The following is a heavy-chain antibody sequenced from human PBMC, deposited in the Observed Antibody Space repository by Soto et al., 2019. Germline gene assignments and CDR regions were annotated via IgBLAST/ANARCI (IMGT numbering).Heavy chain of an antibody. CDR1: EFTFSDYA. CDR2: ISYDETFK. D-gene: IGHD2-15*01. J-gene: IGHJ4*02. Sequence: QVQLVESGGGVVQPGRSRRLSCTASEFTFSDYAMHWVRQTPGKGLEWVAVISYDETFKHYADSVKGRFTISRDNSKNTLFLHMNSLRPEDTAVYYCVKGTRGLFKSYFDYWGQGTRVTVSS. V-gene: IGHV3-30*01. CDR3: VKGTRGLFKSYFDY.